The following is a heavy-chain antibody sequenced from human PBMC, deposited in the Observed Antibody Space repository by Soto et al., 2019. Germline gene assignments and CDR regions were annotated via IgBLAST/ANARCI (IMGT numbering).Heavy chain of an antibody. CDR3: ARMETGRVVTRPNWFDP. D-gene: IGHD2-21*02. CDR2: INTGNGNT. J-gene: IGHJ5*02. V-gene: IGHV1-3*04. Sequence: ASVKVSCKASGYTFTNYAMHWVRQAPGQRLEWMAWINTGNGNTKYSQNFQDRVTITRDTSASTAYMELRSLRSEDTAAYYCARMETGRVVTRPNWFDPWGQGTLVTVS. CDR1: GYTFTNYA.